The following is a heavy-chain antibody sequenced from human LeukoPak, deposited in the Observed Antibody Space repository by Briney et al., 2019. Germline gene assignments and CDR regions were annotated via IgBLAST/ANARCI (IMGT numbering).Heavy chain of an antibody. CDR1: GGSISSYY. J-gene: IGHJ4*02. Sequence: SETLSLTCTVSGGSISSYYWSWIRQPPGKGLEWIGYIYYSGSTNYNPSLKSRVTISVDTSKNQFSLKLSSVTAADTAVYYCARVLDTVVPSLGYFDYWGQGTLVTVSS. CDR2: IYYSGST. CDR3: ARVLDTVVPSLGYFDY. V-gene: IGHV4-59*12. D-gene: IGHD4-23*01.